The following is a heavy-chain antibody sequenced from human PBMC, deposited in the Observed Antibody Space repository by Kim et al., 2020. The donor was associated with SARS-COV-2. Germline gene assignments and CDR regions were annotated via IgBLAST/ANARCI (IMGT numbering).Heavy chain of an antibody. CDR2: ISYDGTNK. Sequence: GGSLRLSCAASGFTFSTCALHWVRQAPGKGLEWVALISYDGTNKYYADSVKGRFTISRDNSQNALYMQMNSLRVEDTAVYYCVRSQSGSYYYYYGMDVWGQGTTVTVSS. J-gene: IGHJ6*02. D-gene: IGHD1-26*01. V-gene: IGHV3-30-3*01. CDR1: GFTFSTCA. CDR3: VRSQSGSYYYYYGMDV.